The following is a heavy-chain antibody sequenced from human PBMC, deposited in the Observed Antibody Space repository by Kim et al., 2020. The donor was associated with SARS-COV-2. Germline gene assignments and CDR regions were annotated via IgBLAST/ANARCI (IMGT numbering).Heavy chain of an antibody. Sequence: KTDGGTTDYAAPVKGRFTISRDDSKDTLYLQMNSLKTEDTAVYYCTTWNLWGQGTLVTVSS. CDR3: TTWNL. D-gene: IGHD1-1*01. V-gene: IGHV3-15*01. J-gene: IGHJ4*02. CDR2: KTDGGTT.